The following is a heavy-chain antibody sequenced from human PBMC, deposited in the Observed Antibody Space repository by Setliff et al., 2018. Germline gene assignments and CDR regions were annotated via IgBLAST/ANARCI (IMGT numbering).Heavy chain of an antibody. CDR1: GYSFTTYW. J-gene: IGHJ5*02. Sequence: PGESLKISCKASGYSFTTYWIGWVRQMPGKGLEWMGIIYPGDSDTTYSPSFQGQVTISADKSISTVYLQWSSLKASDTAMYYCASGYNSGWFDWYDPWGQGTLVTVSS. CDR3: ASGYNSGWFDWYDP. D-gene: IGHD6-19*01. V-gene: IGHV5-51*01. CDR2: IYPGDSDT.